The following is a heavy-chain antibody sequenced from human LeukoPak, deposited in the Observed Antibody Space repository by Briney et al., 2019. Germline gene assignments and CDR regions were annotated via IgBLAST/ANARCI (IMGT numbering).Heavy chain of an antibody. CDR2: ISGRGGST. Sequence: GGSLRLSCAASEFTFSSYAMNWVRQAPGKGLEWVSSISGRGGSTYYADSVKGRFTISRDNSKNTLYLQVNSLRAEDTAVYYCAKGDSSNWADAFDIWGQGTMVTVSS. V-gene: IGHV3-23*01. J-gene: IGHJ3*02. D-gene: IGHD6-13*01. CDR3: AKGDSSNWADAFDI. CDR1: EFTFSSYA.